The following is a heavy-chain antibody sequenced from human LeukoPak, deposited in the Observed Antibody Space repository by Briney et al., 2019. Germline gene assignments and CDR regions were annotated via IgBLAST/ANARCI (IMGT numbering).Heavy chain of an antibody. CDR1: GFTFRRYW. CDR3: ARGGSDTTQGAFDI. Sequence: GGSLRLSCADSGFTFRRYWMHWVRQAPGKGLVWVSRINSDGSTTSYADSVKGRFTISRDNAKNALYLQMNSLRAEDTAVYYCARGGSDTTQGAFDIWGQGTVVTVSS. D-gene: IGHD6-25*01. V-gene: IGHV3-74*01. CDR2: INSDGSTT. J-gene: IGHJ3*02.